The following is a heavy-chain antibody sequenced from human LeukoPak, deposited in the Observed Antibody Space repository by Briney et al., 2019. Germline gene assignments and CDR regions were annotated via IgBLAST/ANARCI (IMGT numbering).Heavy chain of an antibody. J-gene: IGHJ4*02. CDR1: GGSISSYY. CDR3: ARGSTPHVDAIGY. V-gene: IGHV4-59*01. D-gene: IGHD1-26*01. CDR2: IYYSGST. Sequence: PSETLSLTCTVSGGSISSYYWSWIRQPPGKGLEWIGHIYYSGSTNYNPSLKSRVTISVDTSKNQFSLKLSSVTAADTAVYYCARGSTPHVDAIGYWGQGTLVTVSS.